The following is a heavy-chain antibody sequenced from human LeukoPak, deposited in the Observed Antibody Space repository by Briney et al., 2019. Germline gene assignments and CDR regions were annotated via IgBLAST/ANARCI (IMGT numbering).Heavy chain of an antibody. J-gene: IGHJ4*02. CDR2: ISAYNGNT. Sequence: GASVKVSCKASGYTFTSYGISWVRQAPGQGLEWMGWISAYNGNTNYAQKLQGRVTMTTDTSTSTAYMELRSLRSEDTAVYYCASARGRLLWFGELLPYWGQGTLVTVSS. V-gene: IGHV1-18*01. CDR1: GYTFTSYG. D-gene: IGHD3-10*01. CDR3: ASARGRLLWFGELLPY.